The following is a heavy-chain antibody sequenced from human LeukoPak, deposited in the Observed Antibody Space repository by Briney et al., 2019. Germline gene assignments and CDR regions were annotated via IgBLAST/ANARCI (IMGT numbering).Heavy chain of an antibody. CDR3: ARWGRFGSGSSRWFDP. CDR2: VNLQGST. Sequence: PSGTLSLTCGVSGGSISNTNWWTWVRQPPGKGLEWIGEVNLQGSTNYNPSLKSRVAISVDKSENHISLKLTSVTAADTAVYYCARWGRFGSGSSRWFDPWGQGTLVTVSS. V-gene: IGHV4-4*02. CDR1: GGSISNTNW. J-gene: IGHJ5*02. D-gene: IGHD3-10*01.